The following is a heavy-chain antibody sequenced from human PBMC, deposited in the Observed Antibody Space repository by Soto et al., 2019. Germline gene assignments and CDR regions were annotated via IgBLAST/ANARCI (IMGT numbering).Heavy chain of an antibody. CDR2: INAGNGNT. J-gene: IGHJ6*03. D-gene: IGHD3-16*01. CDR3: ARSPMGAIPDYYYYMDV. CDR1: GYTFTSYA. Sequence: ASVKVSCKASGYTFTSYAMHWVRQAPGQRLEWMGWINAGNGNTKYSQKFQGRVTITRDTSASTAYMELSSLRSEDTAVYYCARSPMGAIPDYYYYMDVWGKGTTVTVSS. V-gene: IGHV1-3*01.